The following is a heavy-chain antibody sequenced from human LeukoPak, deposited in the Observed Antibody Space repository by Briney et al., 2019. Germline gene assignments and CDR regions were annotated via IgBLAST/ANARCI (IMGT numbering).Heavy chain of an antibody. CDR1: GFTFSNYA. D-gene: IGHD4-23*01. V-gene: IGHV3-23*01. CDR3: ATGLSENLRWYFGY. Sequence: PGGSLRLSCAASGFTFSNYAMSWLRQAPGKGLEWVSVISGSGGGTYYADSVKGRFTVSRDNSKNTLFPQMNSLRAEDTAVYYCATGLSENLRWYFGYWGQGTLVTVSS. CDR2: ISGSGGGT. J-gene: IGHJ4*02.